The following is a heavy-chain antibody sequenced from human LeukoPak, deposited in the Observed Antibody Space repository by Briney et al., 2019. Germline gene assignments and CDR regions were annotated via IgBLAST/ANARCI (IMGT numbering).Heavy chain of an antibody. CDR3: ATQRGYYGSGTHTSDY. CDR2: ISSSGSTI. V-gene: IGHV3-48*03. CDR1: GFTFSSYE. Sequence: GGSLRLSCAASGFTFSSYEMSWVRQAPGKGLEWVSYISSSGSTIYYADSGKGRFTISRDNAKNSLYLQMNSLRAEDTAVYYCATQRGYYGSGTHTSDYWGQGTLVTVSS. D-gene: IGHD3-10*01. J-gene: IGHJ4*02.